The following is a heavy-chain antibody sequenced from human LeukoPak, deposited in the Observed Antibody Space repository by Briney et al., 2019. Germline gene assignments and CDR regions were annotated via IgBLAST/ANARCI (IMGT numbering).Heavy chain of an antibody. CDR3: ARSGSLGTFDI. D-gene: IGHD1-26*01. CDR1: GYSFTNYW. V-gene: IGHV5-51*01. Sequence: GESLKISYKGSGYSFTNYWIGWVRQLPGKGLEWMGIIYPGDSDSRYSPSFQGQVTISADKSISAAYLQWSSLKASDTAMYYCARSGSLGTFDIWGQGTMVTVSS. J-gene: IGHJ3*02. CDR2: IYPGDSDS.